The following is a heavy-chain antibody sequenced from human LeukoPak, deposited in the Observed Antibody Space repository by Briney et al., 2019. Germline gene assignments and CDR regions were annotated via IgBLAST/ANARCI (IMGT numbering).Heavy chain of an antibody. Sequence: PSETLSLTCTVSGGSISSYYWSWIRQPPGKGLEWIGYIYYSGSTNYNPSLKSRVTISVDTSKNQFSLKLSSVTAADTAVYYCARESKQWLVRGFDYWGQGTLVTVSS. J-gene: IGHJ4*02. V-gene: IGHV4-59*01. CDR3: ARESKQWLVRGFDY. CDR2: IYYSGST. D-gene: IGHD6-19*01. CDR1: GGSISSYY.